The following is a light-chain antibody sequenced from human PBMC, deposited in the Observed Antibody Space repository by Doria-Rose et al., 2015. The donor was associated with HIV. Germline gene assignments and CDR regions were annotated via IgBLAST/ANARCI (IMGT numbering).Light chain of an antibody. CDR2: KAS. J-gene: IGKJ2*01. CDR1: QIIDNS. Sequence: DIQMTQSPSTLSASVGDRVTITCRASQIIDNSLAWYQQKPGKAPNLLIYKASSLESGVPSRFSGSGSGREFTLTISSLQPDDFATYYCQQYNSYSPYTVGQGTKRESK. V-gene: IGKV1-5*03. CDR3: QQYNSYSPYT.